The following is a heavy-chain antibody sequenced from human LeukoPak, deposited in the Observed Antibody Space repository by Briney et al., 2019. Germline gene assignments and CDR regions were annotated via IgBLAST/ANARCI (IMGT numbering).Heavy chain of an antibody. CDR3: ATVVRFGSGWYGIWPRPRKQNNWFDP. Sequence: ASVKVSCKASGYTFTIYDINWVRQATGQGLEWMGWMNPNSGNTGYAQKFQGRVTMTRNTSISTAYMELSSLRSEDTAVYYCATVVRFGSGWYGIWPRPRKQNNWFDPWGQGTLVTVSS. J-gene: IGHJ5*02. CDR1: GYTFTIYD. V-gene: IGHV1-8*01. D-gene: IGHD6-19*01. CDR2: MNPNSGNT.